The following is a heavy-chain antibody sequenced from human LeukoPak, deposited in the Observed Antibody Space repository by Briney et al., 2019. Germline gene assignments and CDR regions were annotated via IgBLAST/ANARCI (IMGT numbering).Heavy chain of an antibody. J-gene: IGHJ4*02. V-gene: IGHV4-30-4*08. D-gene: IGHD6-19*01. Sequence: SETLSLTCTVSGGSISSGDYYWRWIRQPPGKGLEWIGYIYYSGSTYYNPSLKSRVTISVDTSKSQFSLKLSSVTAADTAVYYCARDLSRVAGTLDYWGQGTLVTVSS. CDR2: IYYSGST. CDR1: GGSISSGDYY. CDR3: ARDLSRVAGTLDY.